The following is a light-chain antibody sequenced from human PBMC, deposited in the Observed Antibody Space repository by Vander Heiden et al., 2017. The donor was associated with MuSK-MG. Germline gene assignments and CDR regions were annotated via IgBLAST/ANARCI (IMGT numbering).Light chain of an antibody. V-gene: IGLV2-8*01. Sequence: QSALTQPPSASGSPGQSVTISCTGTSSDVGGYDYVSWYQQHPGKAPKLIIYEVSKRPAGVPDRFSGSKSGNTASLTVSGRQAEEEADYYCSSYAGSNNLVFGGGTKLTVL. CDR3: SSYAGSNNLV. CDR2: EVS. J-gene: IGLJ2*01. CDR1: SSDVGGYDY.